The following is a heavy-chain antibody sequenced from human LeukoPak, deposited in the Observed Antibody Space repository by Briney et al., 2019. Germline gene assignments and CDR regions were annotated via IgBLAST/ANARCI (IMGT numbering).Heavy chain of an antibody. Sequence: GGSLRLSCAASGFTFSSYSMNWVRQAPGKGLEWVSYISSSSTINYAESVKGRFTISTDNAKNYLYLQINSLRDEDTAVYYCARPCPDVYGDYGALYYFDYWGQGTLVTVSS. CDR3: ARPCPDVYGDYGALYYFDY. D-gene: IGHD4-17*01. J-gene: IGHJ4*02. CDR2: ISSSSTI. CDR1: GFTFSSYS. V-gene: IGHV3-48*02.